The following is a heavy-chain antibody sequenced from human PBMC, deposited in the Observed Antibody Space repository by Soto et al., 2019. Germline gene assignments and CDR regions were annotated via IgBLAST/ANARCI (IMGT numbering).Heavy chain of an antibody. J-gene: IGHJ4*01. CDR3: ASDWQQLVPFDY. V-gene: IGHV3-30-3*01. CDR1: GFTFSSYA. CDR2: ISYDGSNK. D-gene: IGHD6-13*01. Sequence: GGSLRLACAASGFTFSSYAMHWVRQAPGKGLEWVAVISYDGSNKYYADSVKGRFTISRDNSKNTLYLQMNSLRAEDTAVYYCASDWQQLVPFDYWGHGTLVTVTS.